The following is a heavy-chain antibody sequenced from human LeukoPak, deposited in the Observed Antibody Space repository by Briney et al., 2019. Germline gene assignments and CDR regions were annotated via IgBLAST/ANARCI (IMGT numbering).Heavy chain of an antibody. CDR1: GYTFTGYY. D-gene: IGHD2-8*02. V-gene: IGHV1-2*06. Sequence: GASVKVSCKVSGYTFTGYYLHWVRQAPGQGLEWMGRINPSSGDTNYAQKFQGRVTMTRDTSINTAYMDLSNLRSDDTAVYYCTRGPSGADYWGQGTLVTVSS. CDR3: TRGPSGADY. CDR2: INPSSGDT. J-gene: IGHJ4*02.